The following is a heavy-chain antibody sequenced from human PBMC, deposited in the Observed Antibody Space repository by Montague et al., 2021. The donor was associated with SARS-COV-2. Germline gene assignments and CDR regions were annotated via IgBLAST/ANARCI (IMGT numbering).Heavy chain of an antibody. V-gene: IGHV4-59*01. J-gene: IGHJ6*02. CDR2: IYYSGST. CDR3: ARLLRSCSNGVCRTYYYYAMDV. Sequence: SETLSPTCTVSGGSISGYYWIWIRQSPGKGLERIGYIYYSGSTKXXPLLESRVTVSVDRSKNQVSLKLSSVTPADTAVYYCARLLRSCSNGVCRTYYYYAMDVWGQGTTVTVSS. D-gene: IGHD2-8*01. CDR1: GGSISGYY.